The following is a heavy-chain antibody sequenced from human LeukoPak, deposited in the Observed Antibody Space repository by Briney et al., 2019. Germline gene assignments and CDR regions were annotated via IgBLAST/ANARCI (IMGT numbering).Heavy chain of an antibody. D-gene: IGHD5-18*01. Sequence: SETLSLTCAVSGGSISSGSYYWSWIRQPPGKGLEWIGYIYYSGSTNYNPSLKSRVTISVDTSKNQFSLKLSPVTAADTAVYYCARGESYGSHRNFDYWGQGTLVTVSS. CDR2: IYYSGST. CDR3: ARGESYGSHRNFDY. J-gene: IGHJ4*02. CDR1: GGSISSGSYY. V-gene: IGHV4-61*01.